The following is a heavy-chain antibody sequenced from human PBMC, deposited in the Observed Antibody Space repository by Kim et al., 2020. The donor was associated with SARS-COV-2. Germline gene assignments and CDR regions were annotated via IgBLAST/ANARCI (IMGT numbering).Heavy chain of an antibody. J-gene: IGHJ4*02. V-gene: IGHV4-34*01. Sequence: SETLSLTCAVYGGSFSGYYWSWIRQPPGKGLEWIGEINHSGSTNYNPSLKSRVTISVDTSKNQFSLKLSSVTAADTAVYYCAARTHRYYFDYWGQGTLVTVSS. CDR3: AARTHRYYFDY. D-gene: IGHD1-1*01. CDR1: GGSFSGYY. CDR2: INHSGST.